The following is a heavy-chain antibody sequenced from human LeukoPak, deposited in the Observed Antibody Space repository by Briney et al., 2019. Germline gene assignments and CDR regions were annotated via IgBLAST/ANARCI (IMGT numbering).Heavy chain of an antibody. CDR3: AKWDENFYYMDV. CDR1: RFTFNRYA. J-gene: IGHJ6*03. Sequence: GGSLRLSCAASRFTFNRYAISWVRQAPRKGLEWVSSISGSGGGTFYASSVRGRFTISRDNSKDTVFLQTNGLRAEDTAMYYCAKWDENFYYMDVWGQGTTVTVSS. V-gene: IGHV3-23*01. CDR2: ISGSGGGT. D-gene: IGHD1-26*01.